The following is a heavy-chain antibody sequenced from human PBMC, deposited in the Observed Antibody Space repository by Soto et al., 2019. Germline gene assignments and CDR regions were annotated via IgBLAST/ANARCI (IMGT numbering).Heavy chain of an antibody. CDR3: VRDRDLDRDMVHADL. CDR2: ITIRTGNI. CDR1: GFTISGCS. D-gene: IGHD5-18*01. V-gene: IGHV3-48*02. Sequence: PGGSLRLSCEASGFTISGCSMNWVRQAPGKGLEWLAYITIRTGNIVYADSVRGRFTISADNAENSVFLQMNSLRDEDTAVYFCVRDRDLDRDMVHADLWGQGTLVTVLL. J-gene: IGHJ4*01.